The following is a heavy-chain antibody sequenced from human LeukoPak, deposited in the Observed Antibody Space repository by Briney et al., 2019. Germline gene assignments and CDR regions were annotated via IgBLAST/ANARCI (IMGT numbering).Heavy chain of an antibody. CDR3: ARSTATGYYYDSSGYYLGY. J-gene: IGHJ4*02. D-gene: IGHD3-22*01. Sequence: ASVKVSCKVSGYTFTSYAMHWVRQAPGQRLEWMGWINAGNGNTKYSQKFQGRVTITRDTSASTAYMELSSLRSEDTAVYYCARSTATGYYYDSSGYYLGYWGQGTLVTVSS. V-gene: IGHV1-3*01. CDR1: GYTFTSYA. CDR2: INAGNGNT.